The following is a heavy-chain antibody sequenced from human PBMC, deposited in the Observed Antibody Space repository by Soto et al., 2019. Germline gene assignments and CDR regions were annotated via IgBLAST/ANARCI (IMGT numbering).Heavy chain of an antibody. CDR3: AGDYYHYLTGDPGGTYGAFDI. V-gene: IGHV4-59*01. CDR2: IYYSGST. Sequence: SETLSLTCTVSGGSISSYYWSWIRQPPGKGLEWIGYIYYSGSTNYNPSLKSRVTISVDTSKNQFSLKLSSVTAADTGLYFRAGDYYHYLTGDPGGTYGAFDIWGQGTMVTVSS. CDR1: GGSISSYY. J-gene: IGHJ3*02. D-gene: IGHD3-9*01.